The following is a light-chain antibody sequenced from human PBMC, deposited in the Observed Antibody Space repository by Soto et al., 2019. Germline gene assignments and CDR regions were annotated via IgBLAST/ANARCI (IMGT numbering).Light chain of an antibody. J-gene: IGKJ1*01. Sequence: DIQMTQSPSTLSAYVGDRVIITCRASQSISNWLAWYQQKPGKAPSLLIYKASSLKSGVPSRFSGSGSGTEFTLTISSLQPDDFATYYCQQYDTYWTFGQGTKVDI. CDR3: QQYDTYWT. CDR2: KAS. CDR1: QSISNW. V-gene: IGKV1-5*03.